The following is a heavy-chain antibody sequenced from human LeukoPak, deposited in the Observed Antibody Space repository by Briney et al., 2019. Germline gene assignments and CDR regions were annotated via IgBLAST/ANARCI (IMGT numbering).Heavy chain of an antibody. CDR1: GYTFTSYY. D-gene: IGHD1-1*01. CDR3: ARDPLDDYHYYYGMDV. J-gene: IGHJ6*02. Sequence: ASVKVSCKASGYTFTSYYMNWVRQAPGQGLEWMGIINPSGGSTSYAQKFQGRVTMTRDTSTSTVFMELSSLRSEDTVVYYCARDPLDDYHYYYGMDVWGQGTTVTVSS. V-gene: IGHV1-46*01. CDR2: INPSGGST.